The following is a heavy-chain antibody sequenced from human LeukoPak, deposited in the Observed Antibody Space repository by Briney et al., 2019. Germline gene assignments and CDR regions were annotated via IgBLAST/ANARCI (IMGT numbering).Heavy chain of an antibody. V-gene: IGHV4-4*07. Sequence: SETLSLTCSVSGGSISSYYWSWIRQPAGRGLEWIGRIYTSGSTNYNPSLKSRVTMSVDTSKNQFSLKLSSVTAADTAVYYCAGVSSSRIDYWGQGTLVTVSS. J-gene: IGHJ4*02. CDR2: IYTSGST. CDR3: AGVSSSRIDY. CDR1: GGSISSYY. D-gene: IGHD6-6*01.